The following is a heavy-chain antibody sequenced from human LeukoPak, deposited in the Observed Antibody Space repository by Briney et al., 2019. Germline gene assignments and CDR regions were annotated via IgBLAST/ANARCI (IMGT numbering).Heavy chain of an antibody. CDR2: IGDSGSPI. CDR1: GFTFTDYY. Sequence: GGSLRLSCAASGFTFTDYYVSWIRQAPGKGLEWISYIGDSGSPIYYADSVKGRFTISRDNAKNSLYLQMNNLRAEDTAVYYCARGAGPLFDPWGQGTLVTVSS. CDR3: ARGAGPLFDP. J-gene: IGHJ5*02. V-gene: IGHV3-11*01.